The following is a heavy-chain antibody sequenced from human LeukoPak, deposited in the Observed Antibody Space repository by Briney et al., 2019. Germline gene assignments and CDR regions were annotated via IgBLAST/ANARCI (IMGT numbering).Heavy chain of an antibody. V-gene: IGHV3-53*01. Sequence: GGSLRLSCAASGFTVSSNYMSWVRQAPGKGLEWVSVIYSGGSTYYADSVKGRFTISRDNAENSLYLQMNSLRAEDTAVYYCARDRSYGYYYYYGMDVWGQGTTVTVSS. D-gene: IGHD5-18*01. CDR1: GFTVSSNY. CDR3: ARDRSYGYYYYYGMDV. CDR2: IYSGGST. J-gene: IGHJ6*01.